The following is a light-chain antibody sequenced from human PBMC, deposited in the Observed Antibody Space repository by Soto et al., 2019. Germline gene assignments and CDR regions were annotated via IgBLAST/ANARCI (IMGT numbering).Light chain of an antibody. J-gene: IGLJ2*01. CDR1: SNDVGNYNL. Sequence: QSVMSQPASVSGSPGQSISISCTGTSNDVGNYNLVSWYQQHPGKVPKLLIYEVSRRPPGVSNRFTASKSGNTASLTISGLHAEDEADYYCCSSSGVSTWIFGGGTKLTVL. V-gene: IGLV2-23*02. CDR2: EVS. CDR3: CSSSGVSTWI.